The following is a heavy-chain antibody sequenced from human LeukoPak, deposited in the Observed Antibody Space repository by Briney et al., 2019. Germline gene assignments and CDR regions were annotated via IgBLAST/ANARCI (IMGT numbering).Heavy chain of an antibody. CDR3: TTVPDSGSYSGAFDI. V-gene: IGHV3-15*01. Sequence: PGGSLRLSCAASGFTFSNAWMSWVRQAPGKGLEWVGRIKSKTDGGTTDYAAPVKGRFTISRNDSKNTLYLQMNSLKTEDTAVYYCTTVPDSGSYSGAFDIWGQGTMVTVSS. CDR1: GFTFSNAW. J-gene: IGHJ3*02. D-gene: IGHD1-26*01. CDR2: IKSKTDGGTT.